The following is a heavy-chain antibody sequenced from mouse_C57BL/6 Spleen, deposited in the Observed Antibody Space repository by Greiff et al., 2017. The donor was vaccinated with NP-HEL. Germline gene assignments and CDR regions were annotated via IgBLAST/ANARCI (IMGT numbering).Heavy chain of an antibody. CDR2: IHPNSGST. V-gene: IGHV1-64*01. Sequence: QVQLQQPGAELVKPGASVKLSCKASGYTFTSYWMHWVKQRPGQGLEWIGMIHPNSGSTNYNEKFKSKATLTVDKSSSTAYMQLSSLTSEDSAVYYCARSFITTVVPLAYWGQGTLVTVSA. CDR3: ARSFITTVVPLAY. CDR1: GYTFTSYW. D-gene: IGHD1-1*01. J-gene: IGHJ3*01.